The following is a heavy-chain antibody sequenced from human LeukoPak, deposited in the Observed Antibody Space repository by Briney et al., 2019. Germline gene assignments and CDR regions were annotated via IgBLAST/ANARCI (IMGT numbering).Heavy chain of an antibody. CDR3: ARRYYDFWSGPYWYFDL. CDR2: INPNSGGT. Sequence: ASVKVSCKASGYTFTGYYMHWVRQAPGQGLEWMGWINPNSGGTNYAQKFQGRVTITRNTSISTAYMELSSLRSEDTAVYYCARRYYDFWSGPYWYFDLWGRGTLVTVSS. CDR1: GYTFTGYY. J-gene: IGHJ2*01. D-gene: IGHD3-3*01. V-gene: IGHV1-2*02.